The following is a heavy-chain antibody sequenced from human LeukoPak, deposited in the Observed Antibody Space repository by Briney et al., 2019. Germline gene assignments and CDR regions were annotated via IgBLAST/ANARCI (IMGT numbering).Heavy chain of an antibody. D-gene: IGHD6-19*01. CDR2: IKTDGSQI. V-gene: IGHV3-7*01. CDR3: ARDPYSGGYGAYYYYYMDV. J-gene: IGHJ6*03. Sequence: GGSLRLSCVASGFTFSSYWMTWVRQAPGKGLEWVANIKTDGSQIYYVDSVRGRFTISRDNAENSLYLQMNSLRDEDTAVYYCARDPYSGGYGAYYYYYMDVWGKGTTVTVSS. CDR1: GFTFSSYW.